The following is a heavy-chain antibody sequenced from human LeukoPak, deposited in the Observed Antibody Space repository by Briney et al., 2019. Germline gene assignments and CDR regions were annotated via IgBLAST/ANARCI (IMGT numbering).Heavy chain of an antibody. CDR3: ARESSGYYLN. CDR1: GFTFSSYS. V-gene: IGHV3-30*02. Sequence: GGSLRLSCAASGFTFSSYSMNWVRQAPGKGLEWVAFIRYDGSNKYYADSVKGRFTISRDNAKNSLYLQMNSLRAEDTAVYYCARESSGYYLNWGQGTLVTVSS. D-gene: IGHD3-22*01. J-gene: IGHJ4*02. CDR2: IRYDGSNK.